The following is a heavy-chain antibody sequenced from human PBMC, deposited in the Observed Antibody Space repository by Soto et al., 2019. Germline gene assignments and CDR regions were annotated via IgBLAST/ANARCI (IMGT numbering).Heavy chain of an antibody. CDR1: GFTFSSYS. D-gene: IGHD6-19*01. CDR2: ISSSSSYI. J-gene: IGHJ4*02. V-gene: IGHV3-21*01. Sequence: EVQLVESGGGLVKPGGSLRLSCAASGFTFSSYSMNWVRQAPGKGLEWVSSISSSSSYIYYADSVKGRFTISRDNAKNSLYLQMNSLRAEDTAVYYCARGIIAQGTVAGTGFAIDYWGQGTLVTVSS. CDR3: ARGIIAQGTVAGTGFAIDY.